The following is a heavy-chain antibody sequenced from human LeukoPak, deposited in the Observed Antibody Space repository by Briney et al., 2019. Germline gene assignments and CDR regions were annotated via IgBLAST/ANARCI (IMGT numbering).Heavy chain of an antibody. Sequence: PGGSLRLSCAASGFTFSSYSMNWVRQAPGKGPEWVSSISSSSSYIYYADSVKGRFTISRDNAKNSLYLQMNSLRAEDTAVHYCAKIAVAGDAFDIWGQGTMVTVSS. V-gene: IGHV3-21*01. CDR1: GFTFSSYS. D-gene: IGHD6-19*01. J-gene: IGHJ3*02. CDR3: AKIAVAGDAFDI. CDR2: ISSSSSYI.